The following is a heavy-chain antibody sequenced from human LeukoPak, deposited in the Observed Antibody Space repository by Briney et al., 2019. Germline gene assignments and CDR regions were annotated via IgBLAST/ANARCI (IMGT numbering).Heavy chain of an antibody. CDR2: ISSSSSYI. J-gene: IGHJ6*02. CDR3: ARNGSNIVVVVAATPEYCYYGMDV. V-gene: IGHV3-21*01. CDR1: GVTFSSNS. Sequence: TGGSLTLSCAASGVTFSSNSMNWGRQAPGKGLEWVSSISSSSSYIYYADSVKGRFTISRDNAENSLYLQMNSLRAEDTAVYYCARNGSNIVVVVAATPEYCYYGMDVWGQGATITVSS. D-gene: IGHD2-15*01.